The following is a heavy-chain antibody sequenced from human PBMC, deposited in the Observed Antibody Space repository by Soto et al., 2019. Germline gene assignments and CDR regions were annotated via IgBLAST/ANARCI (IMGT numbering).Heavy chain of an antibody. D-gene: IGHD2-15*01. Sequence: SVKVSCKASGGTFSSYAISWVRQAPGQGLEWMGGIIPIFGTANYAQKFQGRVTITADKSTSTAYMELSSPRSEDTAVYYCARDSLVVAGPAHYYYGMDVWGQGTTVTSP. CDR2: IIPIFGTA. J-gene: IGHJ6*02. CDR3: ARDSLVVAGPAHYYYGMDV. CDR1: GGTFSSYA. V-gene: IGHV1-69*06.